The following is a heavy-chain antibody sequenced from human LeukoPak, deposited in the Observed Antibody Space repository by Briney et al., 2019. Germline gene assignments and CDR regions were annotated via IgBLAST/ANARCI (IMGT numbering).Heavy chain of an antibody. V-gene: IGHV1-8*01. CDR1: GYTFTSFD. J-gene: IGHJ4*02. D-gene: IGHD2-8*01. CDR3: ARAPSRDIVLMVYASDYYFDY. CDR2: MNPNGGNT. Sequence: ASVKVSCKTSGYTFTSFDINWVRQATGQGLEWVGWMNPNGGNTGYAHKFQGRVTMTTNTSITTAYMELSSLRSEDTAIYYCARAPSRDIVLMVYASDYYFDYWGLGTLVTVSS.